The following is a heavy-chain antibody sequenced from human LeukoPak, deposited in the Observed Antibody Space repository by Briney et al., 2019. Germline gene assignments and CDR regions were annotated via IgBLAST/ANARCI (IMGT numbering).Heavy chain of an antibody. Sequence: ASVKVSCKASGYTFTGYYMHWVRQAPGQGLEWMGWINPNSGGTNYAQKFQGRVTMTRDTSISTAYMELSRLRPDDTAVYYCARPGGGYDSRYYYYMDVWGKGTTVTVSS. CDR2: INPNSGGT. V-gene: IGHV1-2*02. J-gene: IGHJ6*03. D-gene: IGHD5-12*01. CDR3: ARPGGGYDSRYYYYMDV. CDR1: GYTFTGYY.